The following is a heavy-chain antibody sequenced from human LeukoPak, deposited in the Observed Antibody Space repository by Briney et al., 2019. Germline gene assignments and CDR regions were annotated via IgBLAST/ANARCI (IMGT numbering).Heavy chain of an antibody. CDR3: ARDPLQSSGWNWYFDL. CDR1: GFTFGDFH. CDR2: TSTTGRTI. V-gene: IGHV3-11*01. J-gene: IGHJ2*01. D-gene: IGHD6-25*01. Sequence: GGSLRLSCAASGFTFGDFHMSWIRLAPGKGLEWVAYTSTTGRTIYYADSVKGRFVISRDNADQSLYLQMNSLRVEDSAMYLCARDPLQSSGWNWYFDLWGRGTLVAVSS.